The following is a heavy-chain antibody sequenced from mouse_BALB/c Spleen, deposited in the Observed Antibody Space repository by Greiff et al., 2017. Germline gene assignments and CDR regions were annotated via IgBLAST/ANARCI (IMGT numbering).Heavy chain of an antibody. V-gene: IGHV5-6-3*01. J-gene: IGHJ3*01. Sequence: VQLQQSGGGLVQPGGSLKLSCAASGFTFSSYGMSWVRQTPDKRLELVATINSNGGSTYYPDSVKGRFTISRDNAKNTLYLQMSSLKSEDTAMYYCARDSTMITTGWFAYWGQGTLVTVSA. CDR3: ARDSTMITTGWFAY. D-gene: IGHD2-4*01. CDR1: GFTFSSYG. CDR2: INSNGGST.